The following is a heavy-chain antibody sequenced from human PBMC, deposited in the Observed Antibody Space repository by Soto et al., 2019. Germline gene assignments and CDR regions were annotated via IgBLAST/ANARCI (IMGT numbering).Heavy chain of an antibody. CDR2: IRYDGSNI. CDR3: ARDGIGGTIFRGYFDY. CDR1: GYIFSGYG. V-gene: IGHV3-33*01. Sequence: QAQLVESGGGVVQPGRSLRLSCAASGYIFSGYGMHWVRQAPGKGLEWVAVIRYDGSNIYYADSVKGRFTISRDNSKNMLCLQMNSLGAEDTAVYYCARDGIGGTIFRGYFDYWGQGTLVTVSS. D-gene: IGHD1-7*01. J-gene: IGHJ4*02.